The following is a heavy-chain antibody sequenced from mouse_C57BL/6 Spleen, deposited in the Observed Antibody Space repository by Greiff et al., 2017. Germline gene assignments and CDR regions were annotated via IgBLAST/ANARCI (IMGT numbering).Heavy chain of an antibody. CDR2: IHPNSGST. J-gene: IGHJ2*01. V-gene: IGHV1-64*01. D-gene: IGHD2-5*01. Sequence: QVQLQQPGAELVKPGASVKLSCKASGYTFTSYWMHWVKQRPGQGLEWIGMIHPNSGSTNYNEKFKSKATLTVDKSSSTAYMQLSSRTSEDSAVYTCASVGYSNYWGLDYWGQGTTLTVSS. CDR3: ASVGYSNYWGLDY. CDR1: GYTFTSYW.